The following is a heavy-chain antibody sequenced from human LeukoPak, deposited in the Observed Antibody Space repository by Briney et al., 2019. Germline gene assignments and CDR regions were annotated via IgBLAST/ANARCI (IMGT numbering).Heavy chain of an antibody. J-gene: IGHJ4*02. CDR3: ARERGLLWFGELLN. D-gene: IGHD3-10*01. CDR1: GFTFSSYW. V-gene: IGHV3-7*01. Sequence: PGGSLRLSCAASGFTFSSYWMRWVRQAPGKGLEWVANIKQDGSEKYYVDSVKGRFTISRDNAKNSLYLQMNSLRAEDTAVYYCARERGLLWFGELLNWGQGTLVTVSS. CDR2: IKQDGSEK.